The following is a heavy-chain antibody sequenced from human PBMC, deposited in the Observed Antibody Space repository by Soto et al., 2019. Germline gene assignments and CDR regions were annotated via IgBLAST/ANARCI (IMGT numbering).Heavy chain of an antibody. Sequence: GASVKVSCKASGYTFTSYDINWVRQATGQGLEWMGWMNPNSGNTGYAQKFQGRVTMTRNTSIRTVYMELSSLRSEDTAVYYCARDPPIVVPAAMQVGDYYYYYMDVWGKGTTVTVSS. V-gene: IGHV1-8*01. CDR1: GYTFTSYD. CDR2: MNPNSGNT. CDR3: ARDPPIVVPAAMQVGDYYYYYMDV. J-gene: IGHJ6*03. D-gene: IGHD2-2*01.